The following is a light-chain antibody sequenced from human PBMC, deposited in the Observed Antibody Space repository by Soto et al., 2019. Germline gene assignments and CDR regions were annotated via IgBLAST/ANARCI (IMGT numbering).Light chain of an antibody. CDR2: GAS. CDR3: QPGNDWKLT. V-gene: IGKV3-15*01. Sequence: MMMTESPATVSVCRGQRVTLLRRTSHSVNSHVAWYQQKPGQAPRLLLYGASTRATGIPVRFSGSGFGTEFTLTISRIEREGFAVDKSQPGNDWKLTFGQGTRVDIK. J-gene: IGKJ5*01. CDR1: HSVNSH.